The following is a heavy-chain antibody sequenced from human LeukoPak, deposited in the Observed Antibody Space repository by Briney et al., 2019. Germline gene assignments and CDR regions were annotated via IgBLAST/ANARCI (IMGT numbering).Heavy chain of an antibody. CDR3: ATGRDITVAGPGGYFDY. J-gene: IGHJ4*02. V-gene: IGHV3-11*01. D-gene: IGHD6-19*01. Sequence: GGSLRLSCAASGFTFSDYHMNWIRQAPGKGLEWVAYIGPGGGMIYFADSVKGRFTISRDNAENSLFLQMNSLTAEDTAVYYCATGRDITVAGPGGYFDYWGQGTLVTVSS. CDR1: GFTFSDYH. CDR2: IGPGGGMI.